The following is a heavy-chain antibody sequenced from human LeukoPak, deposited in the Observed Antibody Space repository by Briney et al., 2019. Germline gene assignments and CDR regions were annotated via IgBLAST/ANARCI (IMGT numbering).Heavy chain of an antibody. Sequence: ASVKVSCKASGYTFTSYPMNWVRQAPGQGLESMGWINTNTGNPTYAQGFTGRFVFSLDTSVNTTYLQISNLKAEDTAVYYCFGYGDFDAFDIWGQGTMVTVSS. V-gene: IGHV7-4-1*02. J-gene: IGHJ3*02. D-gene: IGHD4-17*01. CDR2: INTNTGNP. CDR1: GYTFTSYP. CDR3: FGYGDFDAFDI.